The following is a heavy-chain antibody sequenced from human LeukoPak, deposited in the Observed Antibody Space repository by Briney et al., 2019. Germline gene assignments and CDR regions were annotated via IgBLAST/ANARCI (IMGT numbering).Heavy chain of an antibody. V-gene: IGHV3-48*01. CDR3: XXXXXXXXXXXXXXXXRVIDAFDI. CDR2: ISNSDTTI. CDR1: GFTFSGKS. Sequence: GGSLRLSCAASGFTFSGKSMSWVRQAPGKGLEWISFISNSDTTIYYADSVRGRFTISRDNAKNSLYLQMNSLTAEDTAVYYXXXXXXXXXXXXXXXXXRVIDAFDIWGQGTMVTVSS. J-gene: IGHJ3*02.